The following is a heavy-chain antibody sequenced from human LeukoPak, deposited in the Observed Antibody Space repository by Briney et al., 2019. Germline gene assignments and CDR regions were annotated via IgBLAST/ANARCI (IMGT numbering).Heavy chain of an antibody. CDR2: INPNSGGT. Sequence: GASVRVSCKASGYTFTGYYMHWVRQAPGQGLEWMGWINPNSGGTNYAQKFQGRVTMTRDTSISTAYMELSRLRSDDTAVYYCARDIQSIYYDFWSGYYPGDYWGQGTLVTVSS. V-gene: IGHV1-2*02. J-gene: IGHJ4*02. CDR1: GYTFTGYY. D-gene: IGHD3-3*01. CDR3: ARDIQSIYYDFWSGYYPGDY.